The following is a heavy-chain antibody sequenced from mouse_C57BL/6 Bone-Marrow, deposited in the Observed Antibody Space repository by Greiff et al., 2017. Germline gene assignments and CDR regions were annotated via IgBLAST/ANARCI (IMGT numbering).Heavy chain of an antibody. J-gene: IGHJ1*03. CDR2: IYPGDGDT. CDR3: AREEVYYGSSYDWYFDV. Sequence: VMLVESGPELVKPGASVKISCKASGYAFSSSWMNWVKQRPGKGLEWIGRIYPGDGDTNYNGKFKGKATLTADNSSSTAYMQLSSLTSEDSAVYFCAREEVYYGSSYDWYFDVWGTGTTVTVSS. D-gene: IGHD1-1*01. V-gene: IGHV1-82*01. CDR1: GYAFSSSW.